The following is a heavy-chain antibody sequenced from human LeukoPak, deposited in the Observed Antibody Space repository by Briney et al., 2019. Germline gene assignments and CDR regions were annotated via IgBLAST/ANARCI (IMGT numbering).Heavy chain of an antibody. CDR2: INPNSGGT. Sequence: GASVKVSCKASGYTFTGYYMHWVRQAPGQGLEWMGWINPNSGGTNYAQKFQGRVTMTRDTSISTAYMELSRLRSDDTAVYYCARVAQQLVRSFDYWGQGTLVTVSS. V-gene: IGHV1-2*02. CDR3: ARVAQQLVRSFDY. J-gene: IGHJ4*02. D-gene: IGHD6-13*01. CDR1: GYTFTGYY.